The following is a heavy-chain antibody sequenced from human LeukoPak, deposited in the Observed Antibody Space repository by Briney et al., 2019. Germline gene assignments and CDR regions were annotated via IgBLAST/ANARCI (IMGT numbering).Heavy chain of an antibody. Sequence: GESLKISCEASGYRFTNYWIGWVRQKPGKGLEWIGVIHGDDTDTRFSPSFEGQVTISADRSNSTAYLQWSSLKASDTGMYYCVRRAWPQSYFDFWVQGTLVTVSS. CDR2: IHGDDTDT. J-gene: IGHJ4*02. V-gene: IGHV5-51*01. D-gene: IGHD5-24*01. CDR1: GYRFTNYW. CDR3: VRRAWPQSYFDF.